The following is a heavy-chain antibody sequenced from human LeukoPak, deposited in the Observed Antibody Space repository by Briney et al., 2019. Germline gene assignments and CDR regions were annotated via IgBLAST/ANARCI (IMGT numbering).Heavy chain of an antibody. CDR2: IYYSGST. D-gene: IGHD6-19*01. J-gene: IGHJ6*03. CDR1: GGSISSYY. CDR3: ARDKCSSGPTHYYYMDV. V-gene: IGHV4-59*01. Sequence: SETLSLTCTVSGGSISSYYWSWIRQPPGKGLEWIGYIYYSGSTNYNPSLKSLVTISVDTSKNQFSLKLSSVTAADTAVYYCARDKCSSGPTHYYYMDVWGKGTTVTVSS.